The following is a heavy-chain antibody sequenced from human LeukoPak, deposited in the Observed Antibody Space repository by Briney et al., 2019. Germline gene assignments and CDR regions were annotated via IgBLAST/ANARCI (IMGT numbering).Heavy chain of an antibody. J-gene: IGHJ4*02. Sequence: GGSLRLSCAASGFTFSSYWMHWVRQAPGKGLVWVPRINSDGSSTRYADSVKGRFTISRDNAKNTLYLQMNSLRAEDTAVYYCGRGGKVEQLVLARWGQGSLVTVSS. CDR2: INSDGSST. V-gene: IGHV3-74*01. D-gene: IGHD6-13*01. CDR3: GRGGKVEQLVLAR. CDR1: GFTFSSYW.